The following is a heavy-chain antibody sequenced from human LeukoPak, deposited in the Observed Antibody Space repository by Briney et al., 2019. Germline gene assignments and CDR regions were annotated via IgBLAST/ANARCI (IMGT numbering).Heavy chain of an antibody. V-gene: IGHV3-7*01. Sequence: GGSLRLSCAASGFTFSSYWMSWVRQAPGKGLEWVANIKQDGGKKYYVDSVKGRFTISRDNAKNPLFLQMNSLRAEDTAVYYCTRLGGSYYTYWGQGTLVTVSS. CDR1: GFTFSSYW. J-gene: IGHJ4*02. D-gene: IGHD1-26*01. CDR2: IKQDGGKK. CDR3: TRLGGSYYTY.